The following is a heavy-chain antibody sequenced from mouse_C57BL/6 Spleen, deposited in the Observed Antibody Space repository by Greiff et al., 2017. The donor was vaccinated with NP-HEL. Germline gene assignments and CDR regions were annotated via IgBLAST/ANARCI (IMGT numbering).Heavy chain of an antibody. J-gene: IGHJ2*01. V-gene: IGHV1-82*01. D-gene: IGHD2-4*01. CDR2: IYPGDGDT. CDR1: GYAFSSSW. Sequence: VQLQQSGPELVKPGASVKISCKASGYAFSSSWMNWVKQRPGKGLEWIGRIYPGDGDTNYNGKFKGKATLTADKSSSTAYMQLSSLTSEDSAVYFCARWDYDYSYYFDYWGQGTTLTVSS. CDR3: ARWDYDYSYYFDY.